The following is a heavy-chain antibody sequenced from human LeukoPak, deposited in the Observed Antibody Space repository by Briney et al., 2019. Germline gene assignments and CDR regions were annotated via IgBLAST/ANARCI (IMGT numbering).Heavy chain of an antibody. CDR3: AREVAAAGNWFDP. Sequence: ASVKVSCKASGNTFNTYGFSWVRQAPGQGLEWMGWINVHKGNTNYAQKFQGRVTMTADTSTSTVYMELRSLTSDDTAVYYCAREVAAAGNWFDPWGQGTLVTVSS. J-gene: IGHJ5*02. CDR1: GNTFNTYG. D-gene: IGHD6-13*01. V-gene: IGHV1-18*01. CDR2: INVHKGNT.